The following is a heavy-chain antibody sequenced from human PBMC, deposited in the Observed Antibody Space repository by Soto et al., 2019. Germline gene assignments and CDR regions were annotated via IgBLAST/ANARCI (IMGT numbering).Heavy chain of an antibody. Sequence: GASVKVSCKASGYTFTSYYMHWVRQAPGQGLEWMGIINPSGGSTSYAQKFQGRVTMTRDTSTSTVYMELSSLRSEDTAVYYCARELLVVVTTYIRHYGMDVWGQGTTVTVSS. J-gene: IGHJ6*02. CDR1: GYTFTSYY. V-gene: IGHV1-46*01. D-gene: IGHD3-22*01. CDR3: ARELLVVVTTYIRHYGMDV. CDR2: INPSGGST.